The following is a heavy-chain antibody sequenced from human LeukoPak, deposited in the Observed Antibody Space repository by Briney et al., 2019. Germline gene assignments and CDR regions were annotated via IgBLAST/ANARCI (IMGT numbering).Heavy chain of an antibody. CDR2: ISYSGFT. Sequence: SETLSLTCTVSGGSISSYYWSWIRQPPGKGLEWIGYISYSGFTNYNPSLKSRVTISLDTSKNQFSLKLTSVTAADTAVYYCAGHHPRNTVDFWGQGTLVTASS. J-gene: IGHJ4*02. CDR3: AGHHPRNTVDF. V-gene: IGHV4-59*08. CDR1: GGSISSYY. D-gene: IGHD2/OR15-2a*01.